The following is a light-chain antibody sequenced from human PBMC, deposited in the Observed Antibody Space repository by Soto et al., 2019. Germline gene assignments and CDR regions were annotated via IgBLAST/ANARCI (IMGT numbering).Light chain of an antibody. CDR2: GSS. Sequence: EVVLTQSPGTLSLSPGERATLSCRASQSVSNNYLAWYQQKPGQAPRLLIFGSSDRATGIPDRFSGSGSGTAFTLTISRLEPEDFAMYYWRQYGSSPPYTFGLGTKLEIK. V-gene: IGKV3-20*01. CDR1: QSVSNNY. J-gene: IGKJ2*01. CDR3: RQYGSSPPYT.